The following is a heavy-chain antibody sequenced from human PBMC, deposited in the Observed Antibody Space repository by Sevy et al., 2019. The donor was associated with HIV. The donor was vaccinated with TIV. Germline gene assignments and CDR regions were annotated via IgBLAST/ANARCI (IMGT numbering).Heavy chain of an antibody. D-gene: IGHD3-22*01. CDR2: IFGSGDVT. J-gene: IGHJ3*02. CDR1: GFSFSSYA. V-gene: IGHV3-23*01. CDR3: VGARYDTSGSFDAFDI. Sequence: GGSLRLSCAASGFSFSSYAMNWVRQAPGKGLEWVSTIFGSGDVTYYAYSVKGRFTISRDKSKNTLYLQLYSLRADDTAVYYCVGARYDTSGSFDAFDIWGQGTMVTVSS.